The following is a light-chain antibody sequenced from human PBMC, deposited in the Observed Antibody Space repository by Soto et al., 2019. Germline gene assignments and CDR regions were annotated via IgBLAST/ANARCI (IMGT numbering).Light chain of an antibody. CDR2: DVS. J-gene: IGLJ3*02. V-gene: IGLV2-14*01. CDR1: SSDVGGYNY. CDR3: SSYTSTPWV. Sequence: QSALTQPASVSGSPGESITISCTGTSSDVGGYNYVSWYQQHPGKAPKLMIYDVSNRPSGVSNRFSGSKSGNTPSLTISGLQAEDEADYYCSSYTSTPWVFGGGTKLTVL.